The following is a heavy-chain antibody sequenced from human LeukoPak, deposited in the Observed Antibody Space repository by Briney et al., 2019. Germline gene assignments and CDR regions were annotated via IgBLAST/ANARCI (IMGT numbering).Heavy chain of an antibody. CDR3: VRIPNSANFPNWFDP. CDR2: ITSGSSFI. V-gene: IGHV3-21*01. J-gene: IGHJ5*02. D-gene: IGHD4/OR15-4a*01. Sequence: GGSLRLSCSASGFTFSDYSVNWVRQAPGKGLEWVSSITSGSSFIYYADSVKGRFTISRDNAKNSLYLQMTSLRAEDTALYYCVRIPNSANFPNWFDPWGQGTLVTVSS. CDR1: GFTFSDYS.